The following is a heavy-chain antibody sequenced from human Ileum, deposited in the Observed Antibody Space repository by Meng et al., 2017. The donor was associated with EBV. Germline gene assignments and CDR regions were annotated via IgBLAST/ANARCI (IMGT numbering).Heavy chain of an antibody. V-gene: IGHV4-28*01. CDR2: IYYSGST. Sequence: QVPRQEFGHALGKPSDTLPPTCAVFGYSISSTNRWGWIRQPPGKGLEWIGDIYYSGSTSYNPSLKSRVTMSVDTSKNQFSLNLNSVTAVDTAVYYCARNVPGTSAYYDWGQGTLVTVSS. CDR3: ARNVPGTSAYYD. CDR1: GYSISSTNR. J-gene: IGHJ4*02. D-gene: IGHD3-22*01.